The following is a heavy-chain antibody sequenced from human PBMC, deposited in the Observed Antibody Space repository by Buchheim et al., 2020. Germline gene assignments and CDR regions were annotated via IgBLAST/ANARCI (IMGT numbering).Heavy chain of an antibody. V-gene: IGHV4-39*01. CDR2: IYYSGST. CDR1: GGSISSSSYY. CDR3: ARHVGEWFRELLYGIDY. Sequence: QLQLQESGPGLVKPSETLSLTCTVSGGSISSSSYYWGWIRQPPGKGLEWIGSIYYSGSTYYNPSLKSRVTISVDTSKNQFSLKLSSVTAADTAVYYCARHVGEWFRELLYGIDYWGQGTL. J-gene: IGHJ4*02. D-gene: IGHD3-10*01.